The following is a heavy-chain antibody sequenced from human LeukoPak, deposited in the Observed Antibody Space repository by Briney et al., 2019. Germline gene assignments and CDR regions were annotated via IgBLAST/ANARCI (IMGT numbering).Heavy chain of an antibody. D-gene: IGHD3-3*01. J-gene: IGHJ6*03. CDR2: ISAYNGNT. CDR3: ARAPDFGVVIHLGYMDV. CDR1: GYTFTSYG. Sequence: ASVKVSCKASGYTFTSYGISWVRQAPGQGLEWMGWISAYNGNTNYAQKLQGRVTITADESTSTAYMELSRLRSEDTAVYYCARAPDFGVVIHLGYMDVWGKGTTVTVSS. V-gene: IGHV1-18*01.